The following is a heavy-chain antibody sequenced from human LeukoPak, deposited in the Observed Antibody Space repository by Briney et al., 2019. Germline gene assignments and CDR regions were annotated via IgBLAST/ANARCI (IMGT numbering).Heavy chain of an antibody. D-gene: IGHD5-24*01. V-gene: IGHV3-20*04. CDR2: IYWNGGRT. CDR3: ARVRGGDGYNSNFDY. Sequence: GGSLRLSCVGSGFTFEDYVMTWVRHTPEKGLEWVSGIYWNGGRTEYAASVEGRFTISRDNSKNTLYLQMNSLRAEDTAVYYCARVRGGDGYNSNFDYWGQGTLVTVSS. CDR1: GFTFEDYV. J-gene: IGHJ4*02.